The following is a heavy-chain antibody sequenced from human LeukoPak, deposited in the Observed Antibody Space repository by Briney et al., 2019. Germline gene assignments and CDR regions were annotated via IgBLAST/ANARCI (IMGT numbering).Heavy chain of an antibody. D-gene: IGHD3-10*01. Sequence: SGGSLRLSCAASGFTFDDYAVHWVRQAPGKGLEWVSLISWDGGSTYYADSVKGRFTISRDNSKNSLYLQMNSLRAEDTALYYCAKGGSGSLPGDWFDPWGQGTLVTVSS. V-gene: IGHV3-43D*03. CDR1: GFTFDDYA. J-gene: IGHJ5*02. CDR3: AKGGSGSLPGDWFDP. CDR2: ISWDGGST.